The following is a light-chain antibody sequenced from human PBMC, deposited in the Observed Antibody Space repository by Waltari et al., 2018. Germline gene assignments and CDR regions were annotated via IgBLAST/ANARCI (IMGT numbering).Light chain of an antibody. CDR1: PSVSSRY. J-gene: IGKJ2*01. V-gene: IGKV3-20*01. CDR3: QQYGSSSMYT. CDR2: GAS. Sequence: EIVVTQSPGTRSWSTGERATLEWRASPSVSSRYLAWYQQKPGQAPRTLTYGASSRATGIPDRFSGRASGTDFTLTISRLEPADFAVYYCQQYGSSSMYTFGQGTKLEIK.